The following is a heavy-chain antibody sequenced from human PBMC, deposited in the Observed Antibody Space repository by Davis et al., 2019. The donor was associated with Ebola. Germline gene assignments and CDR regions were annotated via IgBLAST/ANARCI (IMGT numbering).Heavy chain of an antibody. CDR2: IWYDGSNK. V-gene: IGHV3-33*01. CDR3: AREITFGGVILFDAFDI. Sequence: GESLKISCAASGFTFSSYGMHWVRQAPGKGLEWVAVIWYDGSNKYYADSVKGRFTISRDNSKNTLYLQMNSLRAEDTAVYYCAREITFGGVILFDAFDIWGQGTMVTVSS. D-gene: IGHD3-16*02. CDR1: GFTFSSYG. J-gene: IGHJ3*02.